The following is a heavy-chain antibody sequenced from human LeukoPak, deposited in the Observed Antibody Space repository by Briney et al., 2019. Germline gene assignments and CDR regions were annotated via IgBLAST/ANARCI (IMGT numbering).Heavy chain of an antibody. D-gene: IGHD6-19*01. J-gene: IGHJ4*02. V-gene: IGHV3-43*02. CDR1: GLNFGESA. Sequence: PGGSLRLSCVASGLNFGESAMHWVRQAPGKGLEWVSLISADGGSAFSADSVKGRFSISRDNSKNSLYLQMDSLRAEDTAVYYCAKDQWNPDYWGQGTLVSVSS. CDR2: ISADGGSA. CDR3: AKDQWNPDY.